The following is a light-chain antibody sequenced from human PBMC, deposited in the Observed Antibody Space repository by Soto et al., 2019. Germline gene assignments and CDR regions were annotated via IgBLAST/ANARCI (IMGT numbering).Light chain of an antibody. CDR2: AAS. CDR3: QKYDSVPLT. V-gene: IGKV1-27*01. J-gene: IGKJ4*01. Sequence: DIQMTQSPSSLSASVGDRVTITCRASPGINNFLAWFQQKPGKVPKLLIYAASILQSGVPSRFSGSGSGTDFTLTISSLQPEDVATYYCQKYDSVPLTFGGGTKVEI. CDR1: PGINNF.